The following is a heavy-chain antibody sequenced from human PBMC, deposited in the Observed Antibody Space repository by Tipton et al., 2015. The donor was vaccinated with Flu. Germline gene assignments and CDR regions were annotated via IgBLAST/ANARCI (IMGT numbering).Heavy chain of an antibody. CDR3: VRRDYSNYVSEPKNWFDP. D-gene: IGHD4-11*01. V-gene: IGHV4-59*08. Sequence: TLSLTCVVSGYSISNGFYWSWIRQPPGKGLEWIGYIFYSGSTNYNPSLKSRVTMSVDTSKNQFSLKLSSVTAADTAVYYCVRRDYSNYVSEPKNWFDPWGQGALVTVSS. CDR1: GYSISNGFY. J-gene: IGHJ5*02. CDR2: IFYSGST.